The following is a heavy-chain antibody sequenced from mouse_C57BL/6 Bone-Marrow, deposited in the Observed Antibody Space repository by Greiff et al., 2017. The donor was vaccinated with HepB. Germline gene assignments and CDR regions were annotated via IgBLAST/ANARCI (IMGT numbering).Heavy chain of an antibody. J-gene: IGHJ1*03. V-gene: IGHV5-17*01. Sequence: EVKLVESGGGLVKPGGSLKLSCAASGFTFSDYGMHWVRQAPEKGLEWVAYISSGSSTIYYADTVKGRFTISRDNAKNTLFLQMTSLRSEDTAMYYCARELRLRYFDVWGTGTTVTVSS. CDR3: ARELRLRYFDV. D-gene: IGHD3-2*02. CDR2: ISSGSSTI. CDR1: GFTFSDYG.